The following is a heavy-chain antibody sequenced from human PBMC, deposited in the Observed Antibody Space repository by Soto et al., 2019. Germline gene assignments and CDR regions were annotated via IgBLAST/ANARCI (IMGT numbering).Heavy chain of an antibody. CDR1: GYTFTSYG. Sequence: QVQLVQSGAEVKKPGASVKVSCKASGYTFTSYGISWVRQAPGQGLEWMGWISAYNANTNYAEKLQGRVTMSTDTSTSTSYMELRSIRSDDTAVYFCASDRLGATGDYWGQGTLVTVSS. CDR3: ASDRLGATGDY. CDR2: ISAYNANT. D-gene: IGHD1-26*01. J-gene: IGHJ4*02. V-gene: IGHV1-18*01.